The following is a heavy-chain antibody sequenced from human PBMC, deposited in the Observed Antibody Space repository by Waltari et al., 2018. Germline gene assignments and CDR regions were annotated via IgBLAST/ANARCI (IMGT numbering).Heavy chain of an antibody. CDR2: IIPILGIA. Sequence: QVQLVQSGAEVKKPGSSVKVSCKASGGTFSSYAISWVRQAPGPGLEWMGRIIPILGIANYAQKFQGRVTITADKSTSTAYMELSSLRSEDTAVYDCARGASIAAAGTEYYYYYYGMDVWGQGTTVTVSS. CDR1: GGTFSSYA. V-gene: IGHV1-69*04. D-gene: IGHD6-13*01. J-gene: IGHJ6*02. CDR3: ARGASIAAAGTEYYYYYYGMDV.